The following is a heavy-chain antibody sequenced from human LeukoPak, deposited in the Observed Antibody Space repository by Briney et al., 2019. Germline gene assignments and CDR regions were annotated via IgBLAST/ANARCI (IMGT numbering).Heavy chain of an antibody. CDR2: FSGNGSST. J-gene: IGHJ4*02. D-gene: IGHD3-16*01. CDR3: ARGTRSLFCFDY. CDR1: GFTFSTYA. V-gene: IGHV3-23*01. Sequence: GGSLRLSCAASGFTFSTYAMSWVRQAPGKGLEWVSTFSGNGSSTYYAEAVKGRFTISRDNSKNTLYLQMNSLRVEDTAAYYCARGTRSLFCFDYWGQGTLVTVSS.